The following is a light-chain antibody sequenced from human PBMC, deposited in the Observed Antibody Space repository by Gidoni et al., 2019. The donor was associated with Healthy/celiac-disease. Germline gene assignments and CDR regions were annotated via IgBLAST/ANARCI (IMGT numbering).Light chain of an antibody. Sequence: DIQMTQSPSSLSASVGDRVTITCQASQDISNYLNWYQQKPGKAPKLLIYDASNLETGVPSRFSGSGSGTDFTFTISSLQPEDIATYYCQQYDNQGRDFGPGTKVDIK. CDR1: QDISNY. V-gene: IGKV1-33*01. CDR2: DAS. J-gene: IGKJ3*01. CDR3: QQYDNQGRD.